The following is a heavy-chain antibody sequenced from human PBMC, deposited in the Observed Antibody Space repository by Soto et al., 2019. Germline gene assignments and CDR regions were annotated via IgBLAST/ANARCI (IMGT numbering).Heavy chain of an antibody. CDR1: GGTFSSYT. CDR3: ARGGYCGGDCYAYYYYYGMDV. CDR2: IIPILGIA. J-gene: IGHJ6*02. V-gene: IGHV1-69*02. D-gene: IGHD2-21*02. Sequence: QVQLVQSGAEVKKPGSSVKVSCKASGGTFSSYTISWVRQAPGQGLEWMGRIIPILGIANYAQKSQARVTITADKSTSTAYMALSSLRSKDTAVYYCARGGYCGGDCYAYYYYYGMDVWGQGTTVTVSS.